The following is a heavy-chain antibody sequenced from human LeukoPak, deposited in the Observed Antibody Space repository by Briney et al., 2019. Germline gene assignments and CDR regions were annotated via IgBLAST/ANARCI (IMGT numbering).Heavy chain of an antibody. J-gene: IGHJ4*02. CDR1: GGSFSAYY. V-gene: IGHV4-34*01. CDR2: INHSGST. Sequence: SETLSLTCAVSGGSFSAYYWSWIRQPPGKGLEWIGEINHSGSTNYNPSLKSRVTISVDTSKNQFSLNLSSVTAADTAVYFCARGLVTVDYWGQGTLVTVSS. CDR3: ARGLVTVDY. D-gene: IGHD3-10*01.